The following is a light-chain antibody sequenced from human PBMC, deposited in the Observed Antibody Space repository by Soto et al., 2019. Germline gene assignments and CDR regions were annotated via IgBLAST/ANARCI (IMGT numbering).Light chain of an antibody. Sequence: EIVLTQSPATLSVSPGERATLSCRASQSVFSNLAWYQQKPGQAPRPLIYGVSTRATGIPARFSGGGSGTEFTLTIRNLQSEDFAVYYCHQYNNWPLTFGGGTKVEIK. CDR1: QSVFSN. J-gene: IGKJ4*01. CDR2: GVS. CDR3: HQYNNWPLT. V-gene: IGKV3-15*01.